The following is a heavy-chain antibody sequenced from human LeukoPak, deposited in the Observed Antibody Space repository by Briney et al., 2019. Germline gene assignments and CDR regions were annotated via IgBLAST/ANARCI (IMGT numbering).Heavy chain of an antibody. CDR3: ARVKYDFWSGEKNWFDP. CDR1: GYTFTGYY. J-gene: IGHJ5*02. Sequence: GASVKVSCKAPGYTFTGYYMHWVRQAPGQGLEWMGWINPNSGGTNYAQKFQGRVTMTRDTSISTAYMELSRLRSDDTAVYYCARVKYDFWSGEKNWFDPWGQGTLVTVSS. CDR2: INPNSGGT. D-gene: IGHD3-3*01. V-gene: IGHV1-2*02.